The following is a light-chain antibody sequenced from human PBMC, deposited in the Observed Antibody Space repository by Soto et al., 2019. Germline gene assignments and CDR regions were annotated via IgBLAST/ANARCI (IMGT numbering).Light chain of an antibody. CDR3: AAWDGSLDVVL. CDR2: SSN. Sequence: QSALTQPPSASGTPGQRVTISCSGSSSNIGSNTVNWYQHLPGSAPKLLIYSSNQRPSGVPDRFSGSKSGTSASLAISGLQSEHEADYYCAAWDGSLDVVLFGGGTKLTVL. V-gene: IGLV1-44*01. J-gene: IGLJ3*02. CDR1: SSNIGSNT.